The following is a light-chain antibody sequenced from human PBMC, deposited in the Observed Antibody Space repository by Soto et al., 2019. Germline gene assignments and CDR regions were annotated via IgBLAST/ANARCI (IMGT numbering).Light chain of an antibody. J-gene: IGLJ1*01. CDR2: DVS. CDR3: SSYTSSSTYV. V-gene: IGLV2-14*03. Sequence: QSALTQPPSASGSPGQSVTISCTGTSSDVGGYNYVSWYQHDPGKAPKLMIYDVSSRPSGVSNRFSGSKSGHTASLTISGLQAEDEADYYCSSYTSSSTYVFGTGTKVTVL. CDR1: SSDVGGYNY.